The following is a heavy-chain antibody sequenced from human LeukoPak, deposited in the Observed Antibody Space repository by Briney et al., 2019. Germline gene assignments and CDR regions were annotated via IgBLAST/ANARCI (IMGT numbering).Heavy chain of an antibody. Sequence: ASVKVSSKASGYTFTYRYLHWVRQAPGQAFEWLGWITPYNGNRNYAKKFQDRVTITRDTSLSTAHMELSSLRSEGTAMYYCARSALYSTMSDYYYESWGQGTLVTVSS. J-gene: IGHJ4*02. CDR2: ITPYNGNR. V-gene: IGHV1-45*02. CDR3: ARSALYSTMSDYYYES. D-gene: IGHD3-22*01. CDR1: GYTFTYRY.